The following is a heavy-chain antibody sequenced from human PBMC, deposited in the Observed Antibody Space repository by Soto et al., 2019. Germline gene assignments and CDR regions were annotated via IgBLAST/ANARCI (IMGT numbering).Heavy chain of an antibody. J-gene: IGHJ6*02. V-gene: IGHV3-30-3*01. CDR2: ISYDGSNK. D-gene: IGHD3-10*01. CDR3: ATSRLGVWFGHYYGMDV. Sequence: QVQLVESGGGVVQPGRSLRLSCAASGFTFSSYAMHWVRQAPGKGLEWVAVISYDGSNKYYADSVKGRFTISRDNSKNTLYLQMNSLRAEDTAVYYCATSRLGVWFGHYYGMDVWGQGTTVTVSS. CDR1: GFTFSSYA.